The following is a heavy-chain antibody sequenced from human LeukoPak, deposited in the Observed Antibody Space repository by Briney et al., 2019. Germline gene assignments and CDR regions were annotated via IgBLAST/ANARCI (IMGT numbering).Heavy chain of an antibody. J-gene: IGHJ2*01. CDR1: GFTFTDSA. CDR3: TRRPFGGNASPYWYFDL. Sequence: GGSLRLSCAASGFTFTDSAMHWVRQASGKGLEWVGRIRNKPNNYATAYAASVKGRFTISRDDSKNTAFLQMNSLETEDTAVYYCTRRPFGGNASPYWYFDLWGRGTLVTVSS. D-gene: IGHD4-23*01. CDR2: IRNKPNNYAT. V-gene: IGHV3-73*01.